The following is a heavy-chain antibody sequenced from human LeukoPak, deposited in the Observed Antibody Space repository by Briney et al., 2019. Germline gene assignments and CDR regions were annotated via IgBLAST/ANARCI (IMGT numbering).Heavy chain of an antibody. CDR2: MNPNSGNT. V-gene: IGHV1-8*01. Sequence: ASVKVSCKASGYTFTSYDINWVRQATGQGIEWMGWMNPNSGNTGYAQKFQGRVTMTRNTSISTAYMELSSLRSEDTAVYYCARGSGQYSSGWYREDYGMDVWGQGTTVTVSS. J-gene: IGHJ6*02. D-gene: IGHD6-19*01. CDR1: GYTFTSYD. CDR3: ARGSGQYSSGWYREDYGMDV.